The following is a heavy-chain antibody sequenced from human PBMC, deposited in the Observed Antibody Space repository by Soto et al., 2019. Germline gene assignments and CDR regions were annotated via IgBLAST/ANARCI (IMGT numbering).Heavy chain of an antibody. Sequence: QITLKESGPTLVKPTQTLTLTCTFSGFSLSTSGVGVVWIRQPPGKALEWLALIYWDGDERYSPFLKSRLTITTDTSKNQVALTMTNMDPVDTATYYCAHKGGRGAGMDVWGQGTTVTVSS. CDR3: AHKGGRGAGMDV. J-gene: IGHJ6*02. D-gene: IGHD2-15*01. CDR1: GFSLSTSGVG. CDR2: IYWDGDE. V-gene: IGHV2-5*02.